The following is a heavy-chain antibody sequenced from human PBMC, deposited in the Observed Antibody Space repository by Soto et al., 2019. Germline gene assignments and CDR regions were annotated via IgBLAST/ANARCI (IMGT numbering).Heavy chain of an antibody. CDR1: GGSISSYY. CDR3: ARGTPSPIIVRSCRGPLFDP. D-gene: IGHD1-26*01. CDR2: MYYGRRT. V-gene: IGHV4-59*08. Sequence: PSETLSLTCTVSGGSISSYYWNWIRQPPGKGLEWVGYMYYGRRTNYNPSLKSRVTISVDTSKMQVCLKLSSVTAADTAVYFCARGTPSPIIVRSCRGPLFDPLGQGTLVTVSS. J-gene: IGHJ5*02.